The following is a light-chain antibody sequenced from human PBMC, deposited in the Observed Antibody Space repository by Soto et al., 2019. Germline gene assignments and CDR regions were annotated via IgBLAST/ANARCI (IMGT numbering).Light chain of an antibody. J-gene: IGKJ1*01. CDR1: QSVRSSN. Sequence: EIVLTQSPGTLSLSPGERATLSCGASQSVRSSNLAWYQQKPGQAPRLLIYGASIRATGIPDRFSGSGSGTDFTRTIRSLEPEVLGVYECQQYGSSPSTFGQGTKVETK. CDR2: GAS. CDR3: QQYGSSPST. V-gene: IGKV3-20*01.